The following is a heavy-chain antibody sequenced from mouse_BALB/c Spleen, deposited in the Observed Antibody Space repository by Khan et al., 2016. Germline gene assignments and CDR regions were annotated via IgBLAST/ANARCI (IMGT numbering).Heavy chain of an antibody. CDR1: GFTFSSFG. D-gene: IGHD2-1*01. Sequence: EVELVESGGGLVQPGGSRKLSCAASGFTFSSFGMHWVRQAPEKGLEWVAYISSGSSTIYYADTVKGRFTISRDNPKNTLFLQMTSLRSEDTAMYYCARIYGNCRDYSGMDYWGQATSVTVSS. CDR3: ARIYGNCRDYSGMDY. V-gene: IGHV5-17*02. CDR2: ISSGSSTI. J-gene: IGHJ4*01.